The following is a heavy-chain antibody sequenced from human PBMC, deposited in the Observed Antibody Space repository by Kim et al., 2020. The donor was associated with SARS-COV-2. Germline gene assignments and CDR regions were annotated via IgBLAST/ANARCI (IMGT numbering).Heavy chain of an antibody. Sequence: ASVKVSCKASGYTFSTYAMHWVRQAPGQRLEWMGWINAGNGDTKYSQKLQGRVTITRDTSASTAYMELSSLRAEDTAVYYCARGYGFCSATSCQTADSWGQGTLVTVSS. J-gene: IGHJ4*02. D-gene: IGHD2-2*03. CDR2: INAGNGDT. V-gene: IGHV1-3*01. CDR1: GYTFSTYA. CDR3: ARGYGFCSATSCQTADS.